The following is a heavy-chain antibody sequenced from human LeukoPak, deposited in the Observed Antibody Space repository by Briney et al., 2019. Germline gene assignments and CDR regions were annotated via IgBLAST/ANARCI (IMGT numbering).Heavy chain of an antibody. V-gene: IGHV3-30-3*01. CDR2: ISHDGSNK. D-gene: IGHD3-10*01. CDR3: ARDHRGVRDYFDY. J-gene: IGHJ4*02. Sequence: QAGGSLRLSCAASGFMFSSYWMSWVRQAPGKGLEWVAVISHDGSNKYYADSVKGRFTISRDNSKNTLYLQMNSLRAEDTAVYYCARDHRGVRDYFDYWGQGTLVTVSS. CDR1: GFMFSSYW.